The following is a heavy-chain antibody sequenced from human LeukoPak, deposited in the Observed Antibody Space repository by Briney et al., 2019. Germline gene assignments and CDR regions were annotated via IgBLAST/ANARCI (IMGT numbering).Heavy chain of an antibody. CDR1: GYTFTSYD. Sequence: ASVKVSCKASGYTFTSYDINWVRQATGQGPEWMGWMNPNSGNTGYAQKFQGRVTMTRNTSISTAYMELSSLRSEDTAVYYCARGVPYYYYMDVWGKGTTVTISS. J-gene: IGHJ6*03. V-gene: IGHV1-8*01. CDR2: MNPNSGNT. CDR3: ARGVPYYYYMDV.